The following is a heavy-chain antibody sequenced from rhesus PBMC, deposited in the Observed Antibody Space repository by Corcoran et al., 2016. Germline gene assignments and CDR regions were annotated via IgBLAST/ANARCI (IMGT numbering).Heavy chain of an antibody. CDR1: GFPISTPGTG. D-gene: IGHD5-30*01. V-gene: IGHV2-95*01. Sequence: QVTLKESGPALVKPTQTLTLTCTFSGFPISTPGTGVGWIRHPPGTALEWLASIYWNASKYYSTSLKSRLTISKDTSKNQVVLTMTNMDPVDTATYYCARGGGYSGYTDYFDYWGQGVLVTVSS. J-gene: IGHJ4*01. CDR2: IYWNASK. CDR3: ARGGGYSGYTDYFDY.